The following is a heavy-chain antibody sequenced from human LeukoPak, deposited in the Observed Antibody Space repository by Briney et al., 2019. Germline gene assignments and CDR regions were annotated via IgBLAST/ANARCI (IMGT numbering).Heavy chain of an antibody. CDR1: GGSTSSSGYF. J-gene: IGHJ4*02. V-gene: IGHV4-39*02. CDR3: ARRGTYSPAGLDV. CDR2: ASYGGTT. Sequence: SETLSLTCTVSGGSTSSSGYFCDWIRQPPGQGLEWIGSASYGGTTYFNPSLKSRITISVDTSKTHFSLNLYSVTAADTAVYYCARRGTYSPAGLDVWGQGTLVTVSS. D-gene: IGHD1-26*01.